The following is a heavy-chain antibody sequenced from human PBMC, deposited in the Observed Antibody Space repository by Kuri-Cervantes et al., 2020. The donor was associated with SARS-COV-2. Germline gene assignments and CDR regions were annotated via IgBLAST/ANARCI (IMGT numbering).Heavy chain of an antibody. CDR1: GFSFSSYA. Sequence: GESLKISCSASGFSFSSYATHWVRQPPGKGLEYVSAISSNGGSTYYADSVKGRFTVSRDNSKSTLYLQMSSLRAEDTAVYYCVKDPKGFGVSFLVAAFDIWGQGTMVTVSS. CDR3: VKDPKGFGVSFLVAAFDI. J-gene: IGHJ3*02. D-gene: IGHD3-3*02. CDR2: ISSNGGST. V-gene: IGHV3-64D*08.